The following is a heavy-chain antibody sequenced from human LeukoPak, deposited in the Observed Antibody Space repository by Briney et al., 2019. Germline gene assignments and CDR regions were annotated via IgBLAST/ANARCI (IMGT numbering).Heavy chain of an antibody. CDR1: GDSIRSSRHY. CDR2: IHYSGST. CDR3: ARLGATGGYYYYYYMDV. V-gene: IGHV4-39*01. J-gene: IGHJ6*03. D-gene: IGHD1-26*01. Sequence: SETLSLTCTVSGDSIRSSRHYWGWIRQPPGKGLEWIGSIHYSGSTCDNPSLKSRVTISVDTSKNQFSLKLSSVTAADTAVYYCARLGATGGYYYYYYMDVWGKGSTVTVSS.